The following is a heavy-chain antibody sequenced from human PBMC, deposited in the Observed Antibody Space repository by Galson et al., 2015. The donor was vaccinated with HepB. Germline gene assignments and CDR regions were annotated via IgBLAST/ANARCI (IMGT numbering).Heavy chain of an antibody. Sequence: SLRLSCAASGFKSSGFAMHWVRQAPGKGLEWVAVASYDGGSKYDADSVRGRFTISRDNSKNTLWLQMNSLRAADTGVYYCARDKYYGSGSFYRRKPPQYYYARDVWGQGTTVPVSS. CDR1: GFKSSGFA. CDR3: ARDKYYGSGSFYRRKPPQYYYARDV. J-gene: IGHJ6*02. CDR2: ASYDGGSK. D-gene: IGHD3-10*01. V-gene: IGHV3-30-3*01.